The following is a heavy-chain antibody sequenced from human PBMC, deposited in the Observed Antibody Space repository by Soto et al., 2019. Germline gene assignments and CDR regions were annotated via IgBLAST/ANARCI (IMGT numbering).Heavy chain of an antibody. D-gene: IGHD3-9*01. CDR2: IYYSGST. CDR1: GGSISSYY. CDR3: ARGLRYFDWLYNLGGMDV. J-gene: IGHJ6*02. V-gene: IGHV4-59*01. Sequence: SETLSLTCTVCGGSISSYYWSWIRQPPGKGLEWIGYIYYSGSTNYNPSLKSRVTISVDTSKNQFSLKLSSVTAADTAVYYCARGLRYFDWLYNLGGMDVWGQGTTVTVSS.